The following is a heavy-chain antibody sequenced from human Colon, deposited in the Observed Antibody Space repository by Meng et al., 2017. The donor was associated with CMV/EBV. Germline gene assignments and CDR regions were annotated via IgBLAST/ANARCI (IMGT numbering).Heavy chain of an antibody. CDR2: ISGSTPDK. CDR3: ARGSVGYYGMDV. J-gene: IGHJ6*02. V-gene: IGHV3-21*01. Sequence: GESLKISCEVSGFNFNFYWMSWVRQAPGKGLEWVSAISGSTPDKWYADSVRGRFTISRDNAKNSLYLEMSSLRAEDTAAYFCARGSVGYYGMDVWGQGTTVTVSS. D-gene: IGHD6-19*01. CDR1: GFNFNFYW.